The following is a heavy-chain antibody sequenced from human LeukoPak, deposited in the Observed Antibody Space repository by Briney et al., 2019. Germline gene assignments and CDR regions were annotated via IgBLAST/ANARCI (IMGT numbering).Heavy chain of an antibody. CDR1: GFTFSSYC. D-gene: IGHD5-18*01. CDR2: IRYDGSNK. Sequence: GGSLRLSCAASGFTFSSYCMHWVRQAPGKGLEWVAFIRYDGSNKYYADSVKGRFTISRDNSKNTLYLQMSSLRAEDTVVYYCAAFGDTANIWGQGTLVIVSS. J-gene: IGHJ4*02. V-gene: IGHV3-30*02. CDR3: AAFGDTANI.